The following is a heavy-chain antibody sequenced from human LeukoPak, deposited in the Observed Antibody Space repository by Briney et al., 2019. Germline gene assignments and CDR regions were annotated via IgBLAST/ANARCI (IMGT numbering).Heavy chain of an antibody. J-gene: IGHJ4*02. CDR1: GFTFSNYG. D-gene: IGHD6-13*01. V-gene: IGHV3-23*01. CDR2: ISGSGGST. Sequence: GGSLRLSCAASGFTFSNYGMGWVRQAPGKGLEWVSSISGSGGSTYYADSVRGRFTISRDNPKNTLYLQMNSLRAEDTAVYYCAKLLTAAGTGYWGQGTLVTVSS. CDR3: AKLLTAAGTGY.